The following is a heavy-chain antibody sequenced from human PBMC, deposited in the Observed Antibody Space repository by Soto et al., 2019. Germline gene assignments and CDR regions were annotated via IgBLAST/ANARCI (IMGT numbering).Heavy chain of an antibody. CDR2: INPNSGGT. D-gene: IGHD2-2*01. J-gene: IGHJ4*02. V-gene: IGHV1-2*02. CDR3: AREVASIVVVPAATTYFDY. CDR1: GYTFTGYY. Sequence: ASAKVSCKASGYTFTGYYMHWVRQAPGQGLEWMGWINPNSGGTNYAQKFQGRVTMTRDMSISTAYMELGRLRSVDTAVYYCAREVASIVVVPAATTYFDYWGQGTLVTVSS.